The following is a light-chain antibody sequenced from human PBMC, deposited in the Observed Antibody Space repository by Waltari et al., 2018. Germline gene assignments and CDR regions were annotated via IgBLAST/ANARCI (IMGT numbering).Light chain of an antibody. CDR2: KAF. CDR1: QRILTW. Sequence: DTQMTQSPSPLPASVGDTVTITCRASQRILTWLAWYQQKPGKAPRLLIYKAFNLESGVPGRFSGSASGTEFNLTISSLQPDDSATYYCQQYHDYSAFGQGTKLEIK. V-gene: IGKV1-5*03. CDR3: QQYHDYSA. J-gene: IGKJ2*01.